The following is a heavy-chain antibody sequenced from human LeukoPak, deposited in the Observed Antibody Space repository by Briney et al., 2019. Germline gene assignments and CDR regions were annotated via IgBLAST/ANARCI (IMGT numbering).Heavy chain of an antibody. CDR2: IYHSGST. Sequence: SETLSLTCTVSGGSISSGGYYWSWIRQPPGKGLEWIGYIYHSGSTYYNPSLKSRATISVDMSKNNFSLRVSSVTAADTAVYYCVRGFLTPFDNWGQGTLVTVSS. CDR1: GGSISSGGYY. J-gene: IGHJ4*02. V-gene: IGHV4-30-2*05. CDR3: VRGFLTPFDN.